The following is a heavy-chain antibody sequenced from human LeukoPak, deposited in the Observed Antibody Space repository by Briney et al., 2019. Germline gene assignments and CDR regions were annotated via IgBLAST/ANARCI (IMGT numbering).Heavy chain of an antibody. CDR3: AKTPSRFLEWLTIDY. D-gene: IGHD3-3*01. Sequence: GGSLRLSCAASGFTFTNAWMTWVRQAPGKGLEWVAFIRYDGSNKYYADSVKGRFTISRDNSKNTLYLQMNSLRAEDTAVYYCAKTPSRFLEWLTIDYWGQGALVTVSS. V-gene: IGHV3-30*02. CDR2: IRYDGSNK. J-gene: IGHJ4*02. CDR1: GFTFTNAW.